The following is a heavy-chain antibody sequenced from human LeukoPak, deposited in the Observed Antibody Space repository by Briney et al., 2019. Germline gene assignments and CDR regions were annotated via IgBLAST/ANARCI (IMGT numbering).Heavy chain of an antibody. CDR1: GFTFNNYV. V-gene: IGHV3-30-3*01. J-gene: IGHJ4*02. Sequence: GGSLRLSCTASGFTFNNYVMHWVRQAPGKGLEWAAVISYDGSTKYYADSVKGQFTISRDNSKNTLYLQMNSLRVEDTAVYYCARSNSGNSFDYWGQGTLVIVSS. CDR2: ISYDGSTK. D-gene: IGHD2-15*01. CDR3: ARSNSGNSFDY.